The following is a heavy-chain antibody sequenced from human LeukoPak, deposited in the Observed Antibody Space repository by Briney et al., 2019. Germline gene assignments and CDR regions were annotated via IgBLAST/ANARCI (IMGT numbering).Heavy chain of an antibody. Sequence: GGSLRLSCVASGFSFSRSAMHWVRQAPGKGLEWVTILSNDGSYTYYADSVKGRFTVSRDSSKNTLFLEMDSLRPEDTATYFCARGRKSGGCTALEDWGQGTLVTVSS. CDR3: ARGRKSGGCTALED. J-gene: IGHJ4*02. CDR1: GFSFSRSA. CDR2: LSNDGSYT. V-gene: IGHV3-30*04. D-gene: IGHD2-15*01.